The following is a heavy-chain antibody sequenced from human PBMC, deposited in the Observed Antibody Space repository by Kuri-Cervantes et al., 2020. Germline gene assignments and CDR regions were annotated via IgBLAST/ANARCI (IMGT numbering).Heavy chain of an antibody. Sequence: SETLSLTCAVYGGSFSGYYWSWVRQPPGKGLEWIGEIYHSGSTNYNPSLKSRVTISVDKSKNQFSLKLSSVTAADTAVYYCARDYGSGSYGAHYMDVWGKGTTVTVSS. V-gene: IGHV4-34*01. CDR2: IYHSGST. CDR3: ARDYGSGSYGAHYMDV. J-gene: IGHJ6*03. D-gene: IGHD3-10*01. CDR1: GGSFSGYY.